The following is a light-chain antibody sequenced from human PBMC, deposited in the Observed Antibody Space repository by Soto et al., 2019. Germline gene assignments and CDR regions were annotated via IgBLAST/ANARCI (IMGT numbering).Light chain of an antibody. V-gene: IGKV3-20*01. CDR2: AIS. J-gene: IGKJ1*01. Sequence: EIVLTQSPGTLSLSPVERATPTCRASQSLNSNYLAWYQHKSGQAPRLLIYAISSRAPGIPDRFSGSGSGTDFTLTISRLEPGDFAVYYCQHYGISRTFGQGTKVDIK. CDR3: QHYGISRT. CDR1: QSLNSNY.